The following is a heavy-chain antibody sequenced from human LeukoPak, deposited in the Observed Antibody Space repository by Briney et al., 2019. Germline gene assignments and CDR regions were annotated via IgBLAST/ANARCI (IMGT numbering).Heavy chain of an antibody. D-gene: IGHD6-13*01. Sequence: SETLSLTCTVPGVFISSSENYWGWIRQPPGKGLEWIGSIHYSGTTYYNPSLKSRVSISVDTSKNQFSLKLSSVTAADTAVYYCARSGIAAAGTGIDYWGQGTLVTVSS. V-gene: IGHV4-39*01. CDR1: GVFISSSENY. CDR3: ARSGIAAAGTGIDY. J-gene: IGHJ4*02. CDR2: IHYSGTT.